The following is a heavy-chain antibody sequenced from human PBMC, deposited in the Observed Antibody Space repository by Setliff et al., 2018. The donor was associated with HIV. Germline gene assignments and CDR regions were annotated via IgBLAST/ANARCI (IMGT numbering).Heavy chain of an antibody. CDR1: RYTFSNYD. CDR3: ARVGSYWTQFDY. CDR2: MNPISDHR. J-gene: IGHJ4*01. V-gene: IGHV1-8*02. D-gene: IGHD2-15*01. Sequence: ASVKVSCKASRYTFSNYDVNWVRQATGQGLEWMAWMNPISDHRGYAQKFQGRLTMTKDTSTSTVYMELSSLKSEDTAVYYCARVGSYWTQFDYWGQGTLVTVSS.